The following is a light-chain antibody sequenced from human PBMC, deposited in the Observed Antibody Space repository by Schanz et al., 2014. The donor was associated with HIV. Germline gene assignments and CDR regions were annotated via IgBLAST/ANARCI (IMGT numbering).Light chain of an antibody. CDR2: RNN. CDR3: ATWDDSLSGVL. J-gene: IGLJ2*01. CDR1: SSNIGANY. V-gene: IGLV1-47*01. Sequence: QSVLTQPPSASGTPGQRVIISCSGSSSNIGANYVYWYHQLPGTAPKLLIYRNNQRPSGVPDRFSGSKSGTSASLAISGLRSEDEADYYCATWDDSLSGVLIGGGTKVTVL.